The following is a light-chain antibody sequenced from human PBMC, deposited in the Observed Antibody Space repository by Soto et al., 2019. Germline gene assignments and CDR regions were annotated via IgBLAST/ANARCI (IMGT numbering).Light chain of an antibody. CDR3: SSYTSSSTLAV. V-gene: IGLV2-14*01. CDR1: SSDVGGYNY. J-gene: IGLJ2*01. Sequence: QSALTQPASVSGSPGQSITISCNGTSSDVGGYNYVSWYQQHPGKAPKLMIYEVSNRPSGVSNRFSGSKSGNTASLTISGLQAEDEADYYCSSYTSSSTLAVFGGGTQLTVL. CDR2: EVS.